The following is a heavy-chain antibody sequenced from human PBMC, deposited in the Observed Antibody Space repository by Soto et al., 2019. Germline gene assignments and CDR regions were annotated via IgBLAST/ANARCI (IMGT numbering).Heavy chain of an antibody. J-gene: IGHJ6*02. Sequence: ASVKVSCKASGYTFTSYGISWVRQAPGQGLEWMGWISAYNGNTNYAQKLQGRVTMTTDTSTSTDYMELRSLRSDDTAVYYCARDRDDILTGSQVYYYYGMDVWG. CDR2: ISAYNGNT. CDR1: GYTFTSYG. V-gene: IGHV1-18*01. D-gene: IGHD3-9*01. CDR3: ARDRDDILTGSQVYYYYGMDV.